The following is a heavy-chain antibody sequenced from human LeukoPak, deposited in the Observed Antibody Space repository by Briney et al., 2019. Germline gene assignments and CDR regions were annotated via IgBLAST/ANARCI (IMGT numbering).Heavy chain of an antibody. CDR3: AKSRASGSYYSWSDP. J-gene: IGHJ5*02. CDR1: GFTFSSYA. CDR2: ISGSGGST. Sequence: PGGSLRLSCAASGFTFSSYAMSWVRQAPGKGLEWVSAISGSGGSTYYADSVKGRFTISRDNSKNTLYLQMNSLRAEDTAVYYCAKSRASGSYYSWSDPWGQGTLVTVSS. D-gene: IGHD1-26*01. V-gene: IGHV3-23*01.